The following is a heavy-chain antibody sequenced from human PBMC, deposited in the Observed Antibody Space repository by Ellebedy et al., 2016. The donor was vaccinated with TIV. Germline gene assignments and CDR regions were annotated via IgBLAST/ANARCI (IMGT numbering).Heavy chain of an antibody. CDR2: IYYSGTT. CDR1: GGSISSSTYY. D-gene: IGHD6-13*01. CDR3: ARVAITAAVGGGFFDL. V-gene: IGHV4-39*07. J-gene: IGHJ2*01. Sequence: MPGGSLRLSCTVSGGSISSSTYYWGWIRQPPGKGLEWIGSIYYSGTTNYNPSLKSRVTISVDTSKNQISLTLMSSVSAADTAVYYCARVAITAAVGGGFFDLWGRGTLVTVSS.